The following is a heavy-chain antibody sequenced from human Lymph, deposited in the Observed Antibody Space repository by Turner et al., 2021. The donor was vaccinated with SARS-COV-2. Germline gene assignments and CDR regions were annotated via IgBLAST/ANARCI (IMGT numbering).Heavy chain of an antibody. CDR3: ARETVNNWVDP. D-gene: IGHD2-21*02. CDR2: IYYREST. Sequence: QVQLQESGPRLVKPLETLSLTCTVSGGSMNSNYWSWIRQPPGKRREWIGYIYYRESTNYNPSLESRVTISVDTSRNQFSLNLTSVTAADTAIYYCARETVNNWVDPWGQGTLVTVSS. J-gene: IGHJ5*02. CDR1: GGSMNSNY. V-gene: IGHV4-59*01.